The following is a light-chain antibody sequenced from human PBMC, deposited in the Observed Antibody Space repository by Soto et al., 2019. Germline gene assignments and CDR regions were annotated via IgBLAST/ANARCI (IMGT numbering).Light chain of an antibody. CDR1: QSVSSSY. Sequence: EIVLTQSPGTLSLSPGERATLSCRASQSVSSSYLAWYQQKPGQAPRLLIYVASSRATGIPDRFSGSGSRRTFSITISRLEHEDFAVYYCQQYGSSPPWTFGQGTKVDIK. CDR2: VAS. J-gene: IGKJ1*01. CDR3: QQYGSSPPWT. V-gene: IGKV3-20*01.